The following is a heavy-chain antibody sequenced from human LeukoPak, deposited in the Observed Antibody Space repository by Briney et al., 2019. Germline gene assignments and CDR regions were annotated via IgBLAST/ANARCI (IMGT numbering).Heavy chain of an antibody. CDR1: GFTFSRYW. CDR3: ARVPITLAGTKDAKYFQH. Sequence: AGGSLRLSCAASGFTFSRYWMHWVRQAPGKGLVWVSRINSDGSSTNYADSVKGRFTISRDNAKNTLYLQMNSLRAEDTAVYYCARVPITLAGTKDAKYFQHWGQGTLVTVSS. D-gene: IGHD6-19*01. CDR2: INSDGSST. V-gene: IGHV3-74*01. J-gene: IGHJ1*01.